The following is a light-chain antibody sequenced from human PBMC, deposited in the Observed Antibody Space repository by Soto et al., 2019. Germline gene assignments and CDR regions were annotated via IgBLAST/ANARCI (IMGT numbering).Light chain of an antibody. V-gene: IGKV3-15*01. CDR2: GAS. CDR3: QQYNKWRT. CDR1: QSVSSN. Sequence: EIVMTQSPATLSASPGERATLSCRASQSVSSNLAWYQQKPGQAPRLLIYGASTRATGIPARISGSGSGTEFTLTITSLQSEDFAVYYCQQYNKWRTFGQGTKGDIK. J-gene: IGKJ1*01.